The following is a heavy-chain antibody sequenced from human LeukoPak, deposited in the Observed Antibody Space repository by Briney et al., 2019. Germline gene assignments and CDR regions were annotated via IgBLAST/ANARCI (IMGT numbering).Heavy chain of an antibody. J-gene: IGHJ4*02. CDR2: ISGGGSTT. Sequence: GGSLRLSCAASGXTFNSFAVNWVRQAPGKGLEWVSSISGGGSTTHYADSVKGRFTISRDNSKNTLSLQMDSLRAEDTAVYYCAIQANGYYFPFDWWGQGTLVTVSS. CDR1: GXTFNSFA. D-gene: IGHD2/OR15-2a*01. CDR3: AIQANGYYFPFDW. V-gene: IGHV3-23*01.